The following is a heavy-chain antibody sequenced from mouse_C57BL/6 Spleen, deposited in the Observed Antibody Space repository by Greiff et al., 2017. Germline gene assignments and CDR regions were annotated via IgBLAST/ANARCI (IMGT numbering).Heavy chain of an antibody. CDR1: GYTFTSYW. Sequence: VQLLQPGAELVKPGASVKLSCKASGYTFTSYWMHWVKQRPGQGLEWIGMIHPNSGSTNYNEKFKSKATLTVDKSSSTAYMQLSSLTSEDSAVYYCAREGDGSMDYWGQGTSVTVSS. CDR2: IHPNSGST. J-gene: IGHJ4*01. V-gene: IGHV1-64*01. D-gene: IGHD2-3*01. CDR3: AREGDGSMDY.